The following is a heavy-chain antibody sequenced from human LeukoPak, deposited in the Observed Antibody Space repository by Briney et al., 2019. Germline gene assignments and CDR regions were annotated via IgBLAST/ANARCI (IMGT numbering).Heavy chain of an antibody. CDR1: GGPINSNNYY. CDR2: IYSSGSA. V-gene: IGHV4-39*07. Sequence: SETLSLTCTVSGGPINSNNYYWGWIRQPPGKGLEWIGSIYSSGSAYYNPSLKSRVTISVDTSKNQFSLKLSSVTAADTAVYYCARERAVAGEYYFDYWGQGTLVTVSS. D-gene: IGHD6-19*01. CDR3: ARERAVAGEYYFDY. J-gene: IGHJ4*02.